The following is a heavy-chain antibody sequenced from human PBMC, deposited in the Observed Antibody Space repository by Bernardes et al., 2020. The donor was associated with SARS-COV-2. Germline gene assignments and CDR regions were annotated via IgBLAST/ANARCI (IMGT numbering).Heavy chain of an antibody. J-gene: IGHJ4*02. CDR3: ARAPIVVVITGEFDY. CDR1: GYTFTHYA. CDR2: ISYDGSNK. Sequence: SCKASGYTFTHYAMHWVRQAPGKGLEWVAVISYDGSNKYYADSVKGRFTISRDNSKNTLYLQMNSLRAEDTAVYYCARAPIVVVITGEFDYWGQGTLVTVSS. V-gene: IGHV3-30-3*01. D-gene: IGHD3-22*01.